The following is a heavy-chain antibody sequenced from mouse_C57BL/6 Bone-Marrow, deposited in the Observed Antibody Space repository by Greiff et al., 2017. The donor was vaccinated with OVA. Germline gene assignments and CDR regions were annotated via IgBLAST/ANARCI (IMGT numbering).Heavy chain of an antibody. CDR3: ARGVDGNYVVEYYAMDY. D-gene: IGHD2-1*01. CDR1: GYTFTSYW. CDR2: IDPSDSYT. Sequence: QVQLQQPGAELVMPGASVKLSCKASGYTFTSYWMHWVKQRPGQGLEWIGEIDPSDSYTNYNQKFKGKSTLTVDKSSSTAYMQLSSLTSEDSAVYYCARGVDGNYVVEYYAMDYWGQRASVTVSS. J-gene: IGHJ4*01. V-gene: IGHV1-69*01.